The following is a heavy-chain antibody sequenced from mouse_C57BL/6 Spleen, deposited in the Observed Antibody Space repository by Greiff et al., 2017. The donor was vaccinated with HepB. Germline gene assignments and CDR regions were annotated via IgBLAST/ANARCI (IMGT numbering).Heavy chain of an antibody. CDR2: ISSGGSYT. V-gene: IGHV5-6*01. J-gene: IGHJ2*01. CDR1: GFTFSSYG. CDR3: ARLNTVYFDY. D-gene: IGHD1-1*01. Sequence: EVQVVESGGDLVKPGGSLKLSCAASGFTFSSYGMSWVRQTPDKRLEWVATISSGGSYTYYPDSVKGRFTISRDNAKNTLYLQMSSLKSEDTAMYYCARLNTVYFDYWGQGTTLTVSS.